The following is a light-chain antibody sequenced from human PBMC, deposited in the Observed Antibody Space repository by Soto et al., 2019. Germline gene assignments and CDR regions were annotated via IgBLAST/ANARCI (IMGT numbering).Light chain of an antibody. Sequence: DIVMTQSPLSLPVTLGQPASISCRSSHSLVYSDGITYLNWFQQRPGQSPRRLIYKVSNRDSGVPDRFSGGGSGTDFTLKISRVEAEDVGIYYCMQGTYWPLTFGGGTKVEIK. CDR2: KVS. V-gene: IGKV2-30*01. CDR3: MQGTYWPLT. CDR1: HSLVYSDGITY. J-gene: IGKJ4*01.